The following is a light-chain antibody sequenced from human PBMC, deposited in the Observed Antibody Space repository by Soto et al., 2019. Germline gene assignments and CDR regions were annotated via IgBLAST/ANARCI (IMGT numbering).Light chain of an antibody. Sequence: EIVLTQSPGTLSLSPGERATLSCRASQSVSSSYLAWYQQKPGQAPRLLIYGASSRATGIPDRFSGSGSGTDFTLTISRLEPEDFAVYYCRQYGSSFFGPGTKVDIK. CDR2: GAS. J-gene: IGKJ3*01. V-gene: IGKV3-20*01. CDR1: QSVSSSY. CDR3: RQYGSSF.